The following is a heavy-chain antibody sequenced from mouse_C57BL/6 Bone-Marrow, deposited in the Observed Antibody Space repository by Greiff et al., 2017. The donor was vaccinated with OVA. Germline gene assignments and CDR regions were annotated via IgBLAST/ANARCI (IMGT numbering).Heavy chain of an antibody. V-gene: IGHV1-59*01. D-gene: IGHD1-1*01. J-gene: IGHJ4*01. CDR3: ARVPFITTVVAHPSMDY. CDR1: GYTFTSYW. Sequence: QVQLQQPGAELVRPGTSVKLSCKASGYTFTSYWMHWVKQRPGQGLEWIGVIDPSDSYTNYNQKFKGKATLTVDTSSSTAYMQLSSLTSEDSAVYYCARVPFITTVVAHPSMDYWGQGTSVTVSS. CDR2: IDPSDSYT.